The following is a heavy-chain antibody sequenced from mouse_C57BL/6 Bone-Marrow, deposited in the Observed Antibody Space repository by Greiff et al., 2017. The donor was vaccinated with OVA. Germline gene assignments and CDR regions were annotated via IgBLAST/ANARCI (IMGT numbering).Heavy chain of an antibody. V-gene: IGHV5-17*01. Sequence: VQLKESGGGLVKPGGSLKLSCAASGFTFSDYGMHWVRQAPEKGLEWVAYISSGSSTIYYADTVKGRFTISRDNAKNTLFLQMTSLRSEDTAMYYCARPTRAWFAYWGQGTLVTVSA. CDR1: GFTFSDYG. CDR2: ISSGSSTI. CDR3: ARPTRAWFAY. J-gene: IGHJ3*01.